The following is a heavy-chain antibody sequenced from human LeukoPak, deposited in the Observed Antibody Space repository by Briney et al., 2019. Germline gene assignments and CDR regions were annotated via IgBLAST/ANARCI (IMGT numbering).Heavy chain of an antibody. CDR3: ARATRSYYYYYMDV. Sequence: PGGSLRLSCAASGFTFSSYWMSWVRQAPGKGLEWVANIKQDGSEKYYVDSVKGRFTISRDNAKNSLYLQMNSLRAEDTAVYYCARATRSYYYYYMDVWGKGTTVTVSS. CDR2: IKQDGSEK. J-gene: IGHJ6*03. V-gene: IGHV3-7*01. D-gene: IGHD4-17*01. CDR1: GFTFSSYW.